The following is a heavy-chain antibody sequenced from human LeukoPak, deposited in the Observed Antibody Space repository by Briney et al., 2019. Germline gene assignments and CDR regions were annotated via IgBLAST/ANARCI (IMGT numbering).Heavy chain of an antibody. CDR3: ARVGPRRYCSSTSCYEDY. J-gene: IGHJ4*02. CDR2: INPSGGST. Sequence: ASVKVSCKGSGYTFTSYYMHWVRQAPGQGLEGMGIINPSGGSTSYAQKFQGRVTMTRDTSISTAYMELSRLRSDDTAVYYCARVGPRRYCSSTSCYEDYWGQGTLVTVSS. CDR1: GYTFTSYY. V-gene: IGHV1-46*01. D-gene: IGHD2-2*01.